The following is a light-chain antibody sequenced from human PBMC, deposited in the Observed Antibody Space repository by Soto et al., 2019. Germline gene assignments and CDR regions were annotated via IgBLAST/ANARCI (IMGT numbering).Light chain of an antibody. CDR2: AAS. CDR3: QRYSSGPFT. Sequence: DIQMTQSPSSLSASVGDRVTITCRASQGISSYLAWYQQKPGKVPKLLIYAASTLQSVVPSRFSGSGSETDFTLTISSQQPEDVATYYCQRYSSGPFTFGPGTKVD. CDR1: QGISSY. V-gene: IGKV1-27*01. J-gene: IGKJ3*01.